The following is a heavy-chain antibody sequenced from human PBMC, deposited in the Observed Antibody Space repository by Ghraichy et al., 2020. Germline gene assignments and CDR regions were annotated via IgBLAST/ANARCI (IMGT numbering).Heavy chain of an antibody. CDR2: ISYDGSEK. J-gene: IGHJ4*02. Sequence: GGSLRLSCAASGYTFSSYGMYWVRQAPGKGLEWVAVISYDGSEKYYADSVKGRFTISRDTSKNTLYLQMNTLRAEDTAVYYCAKDLGYYYGSGSYYRPNYWGQGTLVTVSS. V-gene: IGHV3-30*18. CDR1: GYTFSSYG. D-gene: IGHD3-10*01. CDR3: AKDLGYYYGSGSYYRPNY.